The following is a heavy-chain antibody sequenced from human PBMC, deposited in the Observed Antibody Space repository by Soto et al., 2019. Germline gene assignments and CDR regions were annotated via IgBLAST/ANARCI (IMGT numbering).Heavy chain of an antibody. J-gene: IGHJ4*02. CDR2: TSYDGSSI. CDR1: GFTFSSYA. CDR3: ARPYSSGWYWFDY. V-gene: IGHV3-30-3*01. Sequence: ESGGGVVQPGRSLRLSCAASGFTFSSYAMHWVRQAPGKGLEWVAVTSYDGSSIQYADSVKGRFTISRDNSKNTLYLQMNSLRTEDTAMYYCARPYSSGWYWFDYWGQGTQATVSS. D-gene: IGHD6-19*01.